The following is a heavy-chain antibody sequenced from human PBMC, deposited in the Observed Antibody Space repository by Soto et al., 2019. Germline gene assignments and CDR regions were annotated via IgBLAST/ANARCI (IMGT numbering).Heavy chain of an antibody. V-gene: IGHV3-66*01. CDR2: IYSGGGT. CDR3: ARGGYSGHDPLYYFDY. CDR1: GFTVSSNY. D-gene: IGHD5-12*01. Sequence: GGSLRLSCAASGFTVSSNYMTWVRQAPGKGLEWVSVIYSGGGTFYADSVKGRFTISRDYSKNTLYLQMNSLRAEDTAVYYCARGGYSGHDPLYYFDYWGRGTLVTVSS. J-gene: IGHJ4*02.